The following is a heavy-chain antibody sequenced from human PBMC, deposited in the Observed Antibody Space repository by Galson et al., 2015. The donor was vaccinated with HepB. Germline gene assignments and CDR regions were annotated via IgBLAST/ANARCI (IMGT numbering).Heavy chain of an antibody. CDR2: IYYSGST. J-gene: IGHJ4*02. CDR3: ARRTRKKYSSSGRGPPFPWAPFDY. Sequence: ETLSLTCTVSGGSISSSSYYWGWIRQPPGKGLEWIGSIYYSGSTYYNPSLKSRVTISVDTSKNQFSLKLSSVTAADTAVYYCARRTRKKYSSSGRGPPFPWAPFDYWGQGTLVTVSS. V-gene: IGHV4-39*01. CDR1: GGSISSSSYY. D-gene: IGHD6-6*01.